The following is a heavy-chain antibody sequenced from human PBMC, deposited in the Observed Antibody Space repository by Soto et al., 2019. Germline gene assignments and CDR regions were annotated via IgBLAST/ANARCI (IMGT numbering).Heavy chain of an antibody. D-gene: IGHD3-10*01. CDR1: GGSISSSSYY. Sequence: PSETLSLTCTVSGGSISSSSYYWGWIRQPPGKGLAWIGSIYYSGSTYYNPSLKSRVTLSVDTSKNQFSLKLSSVTAADTAVYYCARQYYKAGPQIYGEGNNWCDPWGQGTLVTVAS. J-gene: IGHJ5*02. V-gene: IGHV4-39*01. CDR2: IYYSGST. CDR3: ARQYYKAGPQIYGEGNNWCDP.